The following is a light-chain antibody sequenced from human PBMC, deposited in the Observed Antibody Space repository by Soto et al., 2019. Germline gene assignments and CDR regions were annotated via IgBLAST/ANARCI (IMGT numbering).Light chain of an antibody. CDR3: QQYNSYPWT. J-gene: IGKJ1*01. CDR1: QSISSW. V-gene: IGKV1-5*01. CDR2: DAS. Sequence: IQMTQSPSTLAASAGDRVTITCRASQSISSWLAWYQQKPGKAPKLLIYDASSLESGVPSRFSGSGSGTEFTLTISSLQPDDFATYYCQQYNSYPWTFGQGTKVDI.